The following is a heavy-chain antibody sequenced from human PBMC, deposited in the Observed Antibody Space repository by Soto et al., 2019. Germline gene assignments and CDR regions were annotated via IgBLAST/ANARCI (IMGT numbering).Heavy chain of an antibody. CDR2: IISGGSTI. D-gene: IGHD6-13*01. CDR3: ARARQAAAGYYFDY. CDR1: GFTFSSYS. J-gene: IGHJ4*02. Sequence: EVQLVESGGGLVQPGGSLRLSCAASGFTFSSYSLSWVRQAPGKGLEWVSYIISGGSTIYYADSVKGRFTISRDNAKNSLYLQMNSLRAEDTAVYYCARARQAAAGYYFDYWGQGTLVTVSS. V-gene: IGHV3-48*01.